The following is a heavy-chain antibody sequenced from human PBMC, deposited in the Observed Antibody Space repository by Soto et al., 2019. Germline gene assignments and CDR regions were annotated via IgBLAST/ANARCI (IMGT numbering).Heavy chain of an antibody. Sequence: QLQLQESGPGLVKPSETLSLTCTVSSGSISSSSYYWGWIRQPPGKGLEWIGSIYYSGSTYYNPSLKSRVTISVDTSKNQFSLKLSSVTAADTAVYYCARHRGTVRSPFDYWGQGTLVTVSS. CDR2: IYYSGST. J-gene: IGHJ4*02. CDR1: SGSISSSSYY. CDR3: ARHRGTVRSPFDY. V-gene: IGHV4-39*01. D-gene: IGHD1-1*01.